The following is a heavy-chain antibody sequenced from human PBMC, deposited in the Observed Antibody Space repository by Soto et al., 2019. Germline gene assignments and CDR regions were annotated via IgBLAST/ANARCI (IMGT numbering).Heavy chain of an antibody. CDR1: GGSISSSSYY. CDR3: ARRSTGDYGDYRVDL. CDR2: IYYSGST. V-gene: IGHV4-39*01. Sequence: QLQLQESGPGLVKPSETLSLTCTVSGGSISSSSYYWGWIRQPPGKGLEWIGSIYYSGSTYYNPSLKSRVTISVDTSKNQFSRKLSSVTAADTAVYYCARRSTGDYGDYRVDLWGRGTLVTVSS. D-gene: IGHD4-17*01. J-gene: IGHJ2*01.